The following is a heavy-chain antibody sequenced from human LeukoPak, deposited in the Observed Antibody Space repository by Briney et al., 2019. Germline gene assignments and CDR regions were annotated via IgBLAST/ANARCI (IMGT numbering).Heavy chain of an antibody. V-gene: IGHV1-46*01. CDR3: ARVWVGATKAGYGY. Sequence: GASVKVSCKASGYTFTSYYMHWVRQAPGQGLEWMRIISTSGGNTGYAQKFQGRIIMTRDTSTSTVYLDLSSLRSDDTAVYYCARVWVGATKAGYGYWGQGTLVTVSS. D-gene: IGHD1-26*01. CDR2: ISTSGGNT. J-gene: IGHJ4*02. CDR1: GYTFTSYY.